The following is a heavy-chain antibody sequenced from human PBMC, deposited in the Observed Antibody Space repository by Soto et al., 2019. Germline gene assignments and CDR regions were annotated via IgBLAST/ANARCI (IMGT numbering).Heavy chain of an antibody. V-gene: IGHV3-48*03. D-gene: IGHD2-8*01. CDR3: VSVNGYFES. CDR2: INRSGDTK. J-gene: IGHJ4*02. Sequence: EVQLVESGGGLVQPGGSLRLSCAASGFTFSTYEMNWVRQAPGKGLQWVSYINRSGDTKHYADSAKGRFTISRDNAKNSLYPQMNSLRAEDTALYYCVSVNGYFESWGQGTLVTVSS. CDR1: GFTFSTYE.